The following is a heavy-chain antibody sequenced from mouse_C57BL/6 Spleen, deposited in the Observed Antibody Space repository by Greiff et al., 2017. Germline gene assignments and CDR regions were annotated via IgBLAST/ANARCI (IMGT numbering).Heavy chain of an antibody. V-gene: IGHV1-19*01. CDR1: GYTFTDYY. CDR2: INPYNGGT. D-gene: IGHD2-5*01. J-gene: IGHJ4*01. CDR3: ARSTYYSNYDYAMDY. Sequence: EVQLQQSGPVLVKPGASVKMSCKASGYTFTDYYMTWVKQSHGKSLEWIGVINPYNGGTSYNQKFKGKATLTVDKSSSTAYMELNSLTSEDSAVYYCARSTYYSNYDYAMDYWGQGTSVTVSS.